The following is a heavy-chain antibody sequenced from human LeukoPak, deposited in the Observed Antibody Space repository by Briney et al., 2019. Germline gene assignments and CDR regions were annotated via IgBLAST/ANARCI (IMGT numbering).Heavy chain of an antibody. CDR3: ARGTTYGPDY. CDR2: ISGSDDGT. D-gene: IGHD2/OR15-2a*01. CDR1: GFTFSSCG. Sequence: GGSLRLSCAASGFTFSSCGMTWVRQAPGKGLEWVSSISGSDDGTYYADSVKGRFTISRDNSKNTLYLQMNSLRAEGTAVYYCARGTTYGPDYWGQGTLVTVSS. J-gene: IGHJ4*02. V-gene: IGHV3-23*01.